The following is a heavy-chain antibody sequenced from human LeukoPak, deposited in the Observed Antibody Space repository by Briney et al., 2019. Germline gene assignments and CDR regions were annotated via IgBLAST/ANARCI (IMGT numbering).Heavy chain of an antibody. CDR3: AKATKWELLPFDY. CDR1: GFTFDDYA. Sequence: PGRSLRLSCAASGFTFDDYAMHWVRQAPGKGLEWVSGISWNSGSIGYADSVKGRFTISRDNAKNSPYLQMNSLRAEDTALYYCAKATKWELLPFDYWGQGTLVTVSS. D-gene: IGHD1-26*01. V-gene: IGHV3-9*01. J-gene: IGHJ4*02. CDR2: ISWNSGSI.